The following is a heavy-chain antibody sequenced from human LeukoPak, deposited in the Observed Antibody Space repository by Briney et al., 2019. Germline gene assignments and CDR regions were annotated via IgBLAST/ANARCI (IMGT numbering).Heavy chain of an antibody. V-gene: IGHV3-64*01. CDR3: ARGPDFWGGYYDY. J-gene: IGHJ4*02. CDR1: GFTFSSYA. CDR2: ISSNGGST. D-gene: IGHD3-3*01. Sequence: GGSLRLSCAASGFTFSSYAMHWVRQAPGKGLEYVSAISSNGGSTYYANSVKGRFTISRDNSKNTLYLQMGSLRAEDMAVYYCARGPDFWGGYYDYWGQGTLVTVSS.